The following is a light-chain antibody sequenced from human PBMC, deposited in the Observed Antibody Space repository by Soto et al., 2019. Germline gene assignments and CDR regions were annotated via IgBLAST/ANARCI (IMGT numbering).Light chain of an antibody. J-gene: IGLJ2*01. CDR3: ATWDDDLYTPI. Sequence: NFMLTQPHSVSESPGETVTISCTRTSGGIANNYVQWYQQRPGSAPTIVIYEHNQRPSGVPDRFSGSTDGSSNSASLTISGLRSDDEADYYCATWDDDLYTPIIGGGTKLTVL. CDR2: EHN. V-gene: IGLV6-57*04. CDR1: SGGIANNY.